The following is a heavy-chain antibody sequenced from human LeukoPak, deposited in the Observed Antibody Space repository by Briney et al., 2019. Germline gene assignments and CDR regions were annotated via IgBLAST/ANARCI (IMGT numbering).Heavy chain of an antibody. CDR1: GGSISSYY. V-gene: IGHV4-59*08. CDR3: GRQVYYYDLLDY. D-gene: IGHD3-22*01. Sequence: SETLSLTCTISGGSISSYYWSWIRQPPGQGQEGIGYIYYSGSTTYNPSLKSRVTISVDTSKSQFSLKLSSGTAADTAVYYCGRQVYYYDLLDYWGQGTLVTVST. J-gene: IGHJ4*02. CDR2: IYYSGST.